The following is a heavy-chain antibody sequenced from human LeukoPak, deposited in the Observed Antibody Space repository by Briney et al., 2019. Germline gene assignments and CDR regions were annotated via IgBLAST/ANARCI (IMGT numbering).Heavy chain of an antibody. CDR2: IYSSGST. V-gene: IGHV4-4*07. J-gene: IGHJ4*02. CDR3: AGARGSRGSDGDFDY. Sequence: LETLSLTCTVSGDSICSYYWSWIWQPAGEGLEWIGRIYSSGSTTYTPSLTSRVTLSLDTSTNQFFLRLSSVAVADTAVYYCAGARGSRGSDGDFDYWGQGTLVTVSS. D-gene: IGHD5-18*01. CDR1: GDSICSYY.